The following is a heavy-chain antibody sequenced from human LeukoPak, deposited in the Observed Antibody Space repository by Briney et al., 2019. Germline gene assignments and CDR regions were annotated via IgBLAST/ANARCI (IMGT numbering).Heavy chain of an antibody. CDR3: ARAYYDFWSGRYYYYMDV. Sequence: SETLSLTYTVSGGSISSYYWSWIRQPPGKGLEWIGYIYYSGSTNYNPSLKSRVTISVDTSKNQFSLKLSSVTAADTAVYYCARAYYDFWSGRYYYYMDVWGKGTTVTVSS. CDR2: IYYSGST. J-gene: IGHJ6*03. CDR1: GGSISSYY. V-gene: IGHV4-59*01. D-gene: IGHD3-3*01.